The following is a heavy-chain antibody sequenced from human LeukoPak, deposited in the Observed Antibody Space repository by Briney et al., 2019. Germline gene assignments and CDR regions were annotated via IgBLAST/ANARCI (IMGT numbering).Heavy chain of an antibody. CDR2: ISGSGDNT. Sequence: PGGSLRLSCAASGFTFSSYAMSWVRQAPGKGLEWVSAISGSGDNTYYADSVKGWFTISRDNSKNTLYLQMNSLRAEDTAVYYCAHIAAVGPEDYWGQGTLVTVSS. V-gene: IGHV3-23*01. CDR1: GFTFSSYA. D-gene: IGHD6-13*01. J-gene: IGHJ4*02. CDR3: AHIAAVGPEDY.